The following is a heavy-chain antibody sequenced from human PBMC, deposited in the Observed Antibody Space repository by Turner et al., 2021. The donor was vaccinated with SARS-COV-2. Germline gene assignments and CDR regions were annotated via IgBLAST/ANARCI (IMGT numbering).Heavy chain of an antibody. CDR3: AILPVGYYGSGSYYHYGMDV. CDR2: INYSGGT. CDR1: GGSNSSSSSY. D-gene: IGHD3-10*01. J-gene: IGHJ6*02. Sequence: LQLQESGPGLVKPSESLSHTCTVSGGSNSSSSSYWGWIRSPPGKGLEWFGSINYSGGTYYNPSVKGLVTISVDTSRTQGSLRLSSVTAADSAVYYCAILPVGYYGSGSYYHYGMDVLGQWTTVTVSS. V-gene: IGHV4-39*01.